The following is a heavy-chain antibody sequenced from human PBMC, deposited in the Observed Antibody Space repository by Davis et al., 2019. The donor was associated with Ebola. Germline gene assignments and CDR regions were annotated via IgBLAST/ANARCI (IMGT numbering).Heavy chain of an antibody. J-gene: IGHJ1*01. V-gene: IGHV3-7*01. D-gene: IGHD1-14*01. Sequence: PGGSLRLSCAASGFTFSDYWMSWVRQAPGKGPEWVANVKVDGSEKYYVDSVRGRFTISRDNAKNSLYVQMNSLRAEDTAVYYCAGGTGWTIEHWGQGTLVTVSS. CDR3: AGGTGWTIEH. CDR2: VKVDGSEK. CDR1: GFTFSDYW.